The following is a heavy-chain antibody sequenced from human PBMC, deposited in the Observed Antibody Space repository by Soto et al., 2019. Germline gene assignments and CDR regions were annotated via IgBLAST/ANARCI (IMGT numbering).Heavy chain of an antibody. V-gene: IGHV3-64*01. J-gene: IGHJ4*02. CDR3: ARDSEYRGYTG. CDR2: ISSNGGST. CDR1: GFTFSSYA. Sequence: EVQLVESGGGLVQPGGSLRLSCAASGFTFSSYAMHWVRQAPGKGLEYVSAISSNGGSTYYANSVKGRFTISRDNSKNTLYLQMGSLRAEDMAVYYCARDSEYRGYTGWGQGTLVTVSS. D-gene: IGHD5-12*01.